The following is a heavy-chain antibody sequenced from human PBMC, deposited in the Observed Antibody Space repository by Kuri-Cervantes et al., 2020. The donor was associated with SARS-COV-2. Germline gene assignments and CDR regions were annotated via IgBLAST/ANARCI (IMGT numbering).Heavy chain of an antibody. Sequence: GESLKISCAASGFTFGKYALTWVRQAPGEGLEWVSSISGNGDHINYADSVKGRFIISRDNPRNTLYLQMNSLRAEDTAVYYCAYGTYYDILTGYLDFDYWDQGTLVTVSS. D-gene: IGHD3-9*01. J-gene: IGHJ4*02. CDR2: ISGNGDHI. CDR3: AYGTYYDILTGYLDFDY. V-gene: IGHV3-23*01. CDR1: GFTFGKYA.